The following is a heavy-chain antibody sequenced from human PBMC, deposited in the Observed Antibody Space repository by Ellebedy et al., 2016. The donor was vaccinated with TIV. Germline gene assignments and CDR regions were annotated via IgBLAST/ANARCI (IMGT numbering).Heavy chain of an antibody. Sequence: SETLSLTXTISGGSTTSDYWSWIRLAPGRRLEWIGYVFSNGVTHYNTAFESRLSMSIDMSKNQFSLRLSSVTAADTAVYYCARQFGDFGDYPRRLPYYGMDLWGQGTTVIVSS. V-gene: IGHV4-59*01. D-gene: IGHD4-17*01. J-gene: IGHJ6*02. CDR2: VFSNGVT. CDR3: ARQFGDFGDYPRRLPYYGMDL. CDR1: GGSTTSDY.